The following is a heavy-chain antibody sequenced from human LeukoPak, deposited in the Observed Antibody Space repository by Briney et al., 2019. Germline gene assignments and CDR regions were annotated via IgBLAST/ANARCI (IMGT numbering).Heavy chain of an antibody. CDR1: GYTFTGYY. Sequence: ASVKVSCKASGYTFTGYYMHWVRQAPGQGLEWMGWINPNSGGTNYAQKFQGWVTMTRDTSISTAYMELSRLRSDDTAVYYCARDPNPHGSGSYYISYYYCGMDVWGQGTTVTVSS. CDR2: INPNSGGT. D-gene: IGHD3-10*01. V-gene: IGHV1-2*04. CDR3: ARDPNPHGSGSYYISYYYCGMDV. J-gene: IGHJ6*02.